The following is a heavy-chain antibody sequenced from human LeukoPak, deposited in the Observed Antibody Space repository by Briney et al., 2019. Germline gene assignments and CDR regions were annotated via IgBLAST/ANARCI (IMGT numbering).Heavy chain of an antibody. CDR3: AKNLRRYSYGSELGTVDY. CDR2: ISYDGSNK. Sequence: PGGSLRLSCAASGFTFSSYGMPWVRQAPGKGLEWVAVISYDGSNKYYADSVKGRFTISRDNSKNTLYLQMNSLRAEDTAVYYCAKNLRRYSYGSELGTVDYWGQGTLVTVSS. V-gene: IGHV3-30*18. D-gene: IGHD5-18*01. CDR1: GFTFSSYG. J-gene: IGHJ4*02.